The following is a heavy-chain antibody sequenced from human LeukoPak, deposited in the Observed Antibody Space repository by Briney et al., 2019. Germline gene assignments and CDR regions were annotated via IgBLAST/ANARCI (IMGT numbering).Heavy chain of an antibody. Sequence: SETLSLTCTVSGGSISSGGYYWSWIRRHPGKGLEWIGYIYYSGSTYYNPSLKSRVTISVDTSKNQFSLKLSSVTAADTAVYYCARDRLWFGELFGPTGMDVWGQGTTVTVSS. CDR3: ARDRLWFGELFGPTGMDV. D-gene: IGHD3-10*01. J-gene: IGHJ6*02. CDR2: IYYSGST. CDR1: GGSISSGGYY. V-gene: IGHV4-31*03.